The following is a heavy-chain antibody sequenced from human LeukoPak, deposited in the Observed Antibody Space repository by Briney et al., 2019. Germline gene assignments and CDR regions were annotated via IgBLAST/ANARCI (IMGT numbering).Heavy chain of an antibody. J-gene: IGHJ4*02. CDR1: GFTFGSYA. CDR3: ARDGPDIAAAGTLDY. D-gene: IGHD6-13*01. Sequence: GRSLRLSCAASGFTFGSYAMHWVRQAPGKGLEWVAVISYDGSNKYYADSVKGRFTISRDNSKNTLYLQMNSLRAEDTAVYYCARDGPDIAAAGTLDYWGQGTLVTVSS. CDR2: ISYDGSNK. V-gene: IGHV3-30-3*01.